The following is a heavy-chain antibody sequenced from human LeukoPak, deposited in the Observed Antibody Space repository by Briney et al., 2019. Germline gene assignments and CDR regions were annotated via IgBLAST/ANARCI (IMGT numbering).Heavy chain of an antibody. V-gene: IGHV4-59*08. CDR1: GGSISSYY. Sequence: PSETLSLTCTVSGGSISSYYWSWIRQSPGKGLEWIGSIYNTGRTNYNPSLQSRVTMSIDTSKNQFSLKLSSVTAADTAVYYCARQGELAIDYWGQGTLVTVSS. D-gene: IGHD1-26*01. CDR2: IYNTGRT. J-gene: IGHJ4*02. CDR3: ARQGELAIDY.